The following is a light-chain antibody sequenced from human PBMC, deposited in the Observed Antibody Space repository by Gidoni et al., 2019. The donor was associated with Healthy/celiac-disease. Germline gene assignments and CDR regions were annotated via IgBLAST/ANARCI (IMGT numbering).Light chain of an antibody. J-gene: IGKJ1*01. CDR1: QSVLYSSNNKNY. Sequence: DIVMTQSPDSLAVSLGERATINCKSSQSVLYSSNNKNYLAWYQQKPGQPPKLLIYWAFTRESGVPDRFSGRGSGTDFTLTISSLQAEDVAVYYCQQYYSTPLTFGQGTKVEIK. V-gene: IGKV4-1*01. CDR3: QQYYSTPLT. CDR2: WAF.